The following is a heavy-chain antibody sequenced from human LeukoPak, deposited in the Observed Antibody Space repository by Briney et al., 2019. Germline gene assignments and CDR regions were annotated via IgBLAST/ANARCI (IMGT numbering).Heavy chain of an antibody. V-gene: IGHV1-69*04. D-gene: IGHD2-21*01. CDR2: IIPILNIT. CDR3: ARDGDRAREIDY. J-gene: IGHJ4*02. CDR1: LGTFSKYA. Sequence: SSEMVSCKASLGTFSKYAISWGRQAPGEGVEWMGRIIPILNITHYAQKFQGTVTIAADQSTSTPYMELCSPTSADTAVYYCARDGDRAREIDYWGQGTLVTVSS.